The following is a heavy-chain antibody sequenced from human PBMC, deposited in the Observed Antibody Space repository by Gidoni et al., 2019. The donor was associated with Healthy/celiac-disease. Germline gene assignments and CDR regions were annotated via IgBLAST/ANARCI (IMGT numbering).Heavy chain of an antibody. V-gene: IGHV3-66*02. CDR1: GFTVSSNY. D-gene: IGHD6-13*01. J-gene: IGHJ4*02. CDR3: ARDLLSYSSDY. CDR2: IYSGGST. Sequence: EVQLVESGGGLVQPGGSLRLSCAASGFTVSSNYMSWVRQAPGKGLEWVSVIYSGGSTYYADSVKGRFTISRDNSKNTLYLQMNSLRAEDTAVYYCARDLLSYSSDYWGQGTLVTVSS.